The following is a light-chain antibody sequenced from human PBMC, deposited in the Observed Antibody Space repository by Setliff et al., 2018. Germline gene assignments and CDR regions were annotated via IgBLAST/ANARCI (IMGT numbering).Light chain of an antibody. V-gene: IGLV2-23*02. CDR1: SSDVGSYNL. Sequence: QSALAQPASVSGSPGQSITISCTGTSSDVGSYNLVSWYQQFPGKAPKLMIYEVSKRPSGVSNRFSGSKSGNTASLTISGLQAEDEADYYCCSYAGSRTYVIFGGGT. CDR3: CSYAGSRTYVI. J-gene: IGLJ2*01. CDR2: EVS.